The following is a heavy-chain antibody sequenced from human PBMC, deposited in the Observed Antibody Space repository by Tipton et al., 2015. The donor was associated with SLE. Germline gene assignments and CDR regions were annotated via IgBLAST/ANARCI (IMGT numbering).Heavy chain of an antibody. V-gene: IGHV4-34*01. CDR3: ARDISGYSSSWFYYYSAMDV. Sequence: TLSLTCAVYGGSFSGYSWSWIRQPPGKGLEWIGEINHSGSTTYNPPLKSRVTISLDTSKNQFSLKLTSVTTADTAVYHCARDISGYSSSWFYYYSAMDVWGQGTTVTVSS. CDR1: GGSFSGYS. J-gene: IGHJ6*02. CDR2: INHSGST. D-gene: IGHD6-13*01.